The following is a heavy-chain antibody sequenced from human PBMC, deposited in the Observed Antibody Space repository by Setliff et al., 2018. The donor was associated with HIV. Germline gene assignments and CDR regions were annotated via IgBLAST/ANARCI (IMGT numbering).Heavy chain of an antibody. V-gene: IGHV4-39*01. CDR1: GGSVSDSNVY. D-gene: IGHD2-15*01. J-gene: IGHJ3*02. CDR3: ARFPLLHKNAFDI. Sequence: SETLSLTCSVSGGSVSDSNVYWNWIRQSPGKGLEWIGNIYYDGSAYYNPSLKSRVTILIDTSTNQFSLKLSSVTASDTAVYYCARFPLLHKNAFDIWGQGTMVTVSS. CDR2: IYYDGSA.